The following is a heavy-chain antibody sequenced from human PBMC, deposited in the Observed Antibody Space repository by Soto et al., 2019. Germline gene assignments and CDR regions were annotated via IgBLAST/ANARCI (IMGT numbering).Heavy chain of an antibody. CDR3: AKDGGILEWLLYSPDFDY. CDR1: GFTFSSYA. D-gene: IGHD3-3*01. J-gene: IGHJ4*02. Sequence: PGGSLRLSCAASGFTFSSYAMSWVRQAPGKGLEWVSAISGSGGSTYYADSVKGRFTISRDNSKNTLYLQMNSLRAEDTAVYYCAKDGGILEWLLYSPDFDYWGQGTLVTVSS. V-gene: IGHV3-23*01. CDR2: ISGSGGST.